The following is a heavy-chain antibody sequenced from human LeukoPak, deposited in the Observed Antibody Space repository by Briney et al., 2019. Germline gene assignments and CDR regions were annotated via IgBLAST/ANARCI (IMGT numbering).Heavy chain of an antibody. CDR2: ISYGGSP. CDR3: ARDRHGYSSSWSFDI. J-gene: IGHJ3*02. D-gene: IGHD6-13*01. Sequence: NPSETLSLTCAVYGGSFSGYYWSWIRQPPGKGLEWIGSISYGGSPYYTPSLKSRVTISVDTSKNQFSLKLRSVTAADTAVYYCARDRHGYSSSWSFDIWGQGTVVSVSS. V-gene: IGHV4-34*01. CDR1: GGSFSGYY.